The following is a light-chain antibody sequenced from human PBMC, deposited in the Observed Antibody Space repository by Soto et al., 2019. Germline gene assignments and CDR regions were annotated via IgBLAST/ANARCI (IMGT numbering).Light chain of an antibody. CDR3: QHYNSYSEA. V-gene: IGKV1-5*03. CDR2: KAS. Sequence: DIQMTQSPSSLSASVGARVTITCQASQDINNYLNWYQQKPGKAPKLLIYKASTLKSGVPSRFSGSRSGTEFTLTIISLQPADFATYYCQHYNSYSEAFGQGTKVYI. J-gene: IGKJ1*01. CDR1: QDINNY.